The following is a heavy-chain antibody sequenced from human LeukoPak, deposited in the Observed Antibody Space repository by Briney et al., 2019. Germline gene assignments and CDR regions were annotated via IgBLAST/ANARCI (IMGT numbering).Heavy chain of an antibody. Sequence: PSETLSLTCTVSGDSISSSYYWGWIRQSPGKGLEWIGYIYYSGSTNYNPSLKSRVTISVDTPKNQFSLKLSSVTAADTAVYYCARHYRFQQLGSFDYWGQGTLVTVSS. CDR3: ARHYRFQQLGSFDY. D-gene: IGHD6-13*01. J-gene: IGHJ4*02. CDR1: GDSISSSYY. V-gene: IGHV4-59*08. CDR2: IYYSGST.